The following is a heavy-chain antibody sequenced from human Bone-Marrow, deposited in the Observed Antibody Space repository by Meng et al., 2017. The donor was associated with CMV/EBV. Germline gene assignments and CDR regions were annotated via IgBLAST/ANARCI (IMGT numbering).Heavy chain of an antibody. J-gene: IGHJ5*02. D-gene: IGHD3-16*01. CDR2: ISSSGSFR. CDR1: GFTFNTST. Sequence: GGSLRLSCEVSGFTFNTSTMNWFRQAPGKGLEWVSSISSSGSFRHYADSVRGRFTVSRDNAKNSLYLQMNSLRAEDTAVYYCARGAGYVFDPWGQGTLVTVSS. CDR3: ARGAGYVFDP. V-gene: IGHV3-21*01.